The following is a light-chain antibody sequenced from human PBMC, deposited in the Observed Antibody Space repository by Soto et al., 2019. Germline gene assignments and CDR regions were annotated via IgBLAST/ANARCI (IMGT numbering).Light chain of an antibody. V-gene: IGKV1-13*02. J-gene: IGKJ5*01. Sequence: AIQVTQSPSSLSASVGDRVTITCRASQDIRGALAWYQQKPGTAPKLLIYDVSTVQSGVPSRFSGRGSGTEFTLTITSLQPEDFATYYCQQFNIYPITFGQGTRLDI. CDR1: QDIRGA. CDR3: QQFNIYPIT. CDR2: DVS.